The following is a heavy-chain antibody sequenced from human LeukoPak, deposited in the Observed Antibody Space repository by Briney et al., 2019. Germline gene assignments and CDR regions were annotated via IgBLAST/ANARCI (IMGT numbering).Heavy chain of an antibody. CDR2: FDPEDGET. J-gene: IGHJ6*02. CDR1: GYTLTELS. V-gene: IGHV1-24*01. CDR3: ARRGIPGYYGMDV. D-gene: IGHD6-13*01. Sequence: GASVKVSCKVSGYTLTELSMHWVRQAPGKGLEWMGGFDPEDGETICAQKFQGRVTITRDTSASTAYMELSSLRSEDTAVYYCARRGIPGYYGMDVWGQGTTVTVSS.